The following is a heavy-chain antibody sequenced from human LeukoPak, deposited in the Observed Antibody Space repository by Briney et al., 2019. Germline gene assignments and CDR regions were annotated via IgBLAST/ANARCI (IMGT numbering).Heavy chain of an antibody. CDR3: ARHRYNWNCRFDP. D-gene: IGHD1-7*01. Sequence: SETLSLTCTVSGGSISSYYWSWIRQPTGEGLEWIGYIYTSGSTNYNPSLKSRVTISVDRSKNQFSLKLSSVTAADTAVYYCARHRYNWNCRFDPWGQGTLVTVSS. CDR1: GGSISSYY. J-gene: IGHJ5*02. V-gene: IGHV4-4*09. CDR2: IYTSGST.